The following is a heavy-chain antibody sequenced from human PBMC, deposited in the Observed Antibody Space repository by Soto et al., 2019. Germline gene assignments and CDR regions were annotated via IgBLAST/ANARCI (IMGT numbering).Heavy chain of an antibody. CDR1: GGSISSVNYY. V-gene: IGHV4-31*03. CDR2: IYYSGST. CDR3: ARDVYSSRWIVNAFDM. Sequence: QVQLQESGPGLVKPSQTLSLTCTVSGGSISSVNYYWTWIRQHPATGLEWIGYIYYSGSTHYNPSLKSRVTISLDTSKNHFSLRLTSVTAADTAVYYCARDVYSSRWIVNAFDMWGQGTMVTVSS. J-gene: IGHJ3*02. D-gene: IGHD6-13*01.